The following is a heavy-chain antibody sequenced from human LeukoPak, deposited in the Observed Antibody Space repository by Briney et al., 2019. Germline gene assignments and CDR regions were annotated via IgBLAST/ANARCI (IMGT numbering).Heavy chain of an antibody. CDR1: GGTFSSYA. CDR3: ASHYYDSSGYYLFDY. V-gene: IGHV1-69*13. J-gene: IGHJ4*02. CDR2: IIPIFGAA. D-gene: IGHD3-22*01. Sequence: SVKVSCKASGGTFSSYAISWVRQAPGQGLEWMGGIIPIFGAANYAQKFQGRVTITADESTSTAYMELSSLRSEDTAVYYCASHYYDSSGYYLFDYWGQGTRVTVSS.